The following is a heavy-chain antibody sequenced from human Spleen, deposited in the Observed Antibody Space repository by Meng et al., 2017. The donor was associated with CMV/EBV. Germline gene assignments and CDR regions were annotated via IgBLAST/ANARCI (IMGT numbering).Heavy chain of an antibody. CDR2: IGTAGDT. J-gene: IGHJ4*02. CDR1: GFTFSSYD. D-gene: IGHD2-2*01. Sequence: GESLKISCAACGFTFSSYDMYWVRQATGKGLEWVSTIGTAGDTYYPGSVKGQFTISRDNSKNTLYLQMNSLRAEHTAVYYCARARGYCSSTSCYDYYFDYWGQGTLVTVSS. CDR3: ARARGYCSSTSCYDYYFDY. V-gene: IGHV3-13*03.